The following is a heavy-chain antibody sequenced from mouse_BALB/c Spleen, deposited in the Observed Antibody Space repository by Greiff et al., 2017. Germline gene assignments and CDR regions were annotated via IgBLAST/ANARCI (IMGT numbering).Heavy chain of an antibody. CDR1: GFNIKDTY. CDR3: ARDTVVERAFAY. D-gene: IGHD1-1*01. Sequence: VQLQQSGAELVKPGASVKLSCTASGFNIKDTYMHWVKQRPEQGLEWIGRIDPANGNTKYDPKFQGKATITADTSSNTAYLQLSSLTSEDTAVYYCARDTVVERAFAYWGQGTLVTVSA. CDR2: IDPANGNT. J-gene: IGHJ3*01. V-gene: IGHV14-3*02.